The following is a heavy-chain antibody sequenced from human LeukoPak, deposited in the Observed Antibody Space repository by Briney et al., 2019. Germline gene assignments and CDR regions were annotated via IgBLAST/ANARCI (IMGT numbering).Heavy chain of an antibody. D-gene: IGHD6-13*01. CDR1: GGSISSGSYY. CDR2: IYTSGST. V-gene: IGHV4-61*02. CDR3: ARYSSTGYDAFDI. J-gene: IGHJ3*02. Sequence: SETLSLTCTVSGGSISSGSYYWSWIRQPAGKGLEWIGRIYTSGSTNYNPSLKSRVTITVDTSKNQFSLKLSSVTAADTAVYYCARYSSTGYDAFDIWGQGTMVTVSS.